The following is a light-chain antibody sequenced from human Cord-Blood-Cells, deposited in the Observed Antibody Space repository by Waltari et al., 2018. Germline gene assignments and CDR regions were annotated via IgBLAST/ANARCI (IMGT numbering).Light chain of an antibody. CDR3: QVWDSSSDHVV. Sequence: SYVLTQPPTVSVAPGKTARITFGGNNIGSKSVHWYQQKPGQAPVLVVYDDRDRPSGIPERFSGSNSGNTATLTISRVEAGEEADYYCQVWDSSSDHVVFGGGTKLTVL. V-gene: IGLV3-21*03. CDR1: NIGSKS. CDR2: DDR. J-gene: IGLJ2*01.